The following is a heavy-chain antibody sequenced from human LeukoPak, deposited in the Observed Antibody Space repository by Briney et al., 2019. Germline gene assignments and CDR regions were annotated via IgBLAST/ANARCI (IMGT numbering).Heavy chain of an antibody. V-gene: IGHV5-51*01. D-gene: IGHD1-26*01. J-gene: IGHJ4*02. CDR3: ARWLGATGSLYYFDY. CDR2: IYPGDSDT. Sequence: GESLKISCKGSGYSFTSYWIGWVRQMRGKGLEWMGIIYPGDSDTRYSPSFQGQVTISADKSISTAYLQWSSLKASDTAMYYCARWLGATGSLYYFDYWGQGTLVTVSS. CDR1: GYSFTSYW.